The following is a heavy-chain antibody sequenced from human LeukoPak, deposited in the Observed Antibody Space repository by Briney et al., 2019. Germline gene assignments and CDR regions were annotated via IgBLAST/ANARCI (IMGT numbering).Heavy chain of an antibody. Sequence: PSEALSLTCAVYGGSFSGYYWSWIRQPPGKGLEWIGEINHSGSTNYNPSLKSRVTISVDTSKNQFSLKLSSVTAADTAVYYCAREEYSSGWRTFDYWGQGTLVTVSS. CDR3: AREEYSSGWRTFDY. J-gene: IGHJ4*02. V-gene: IGHV4-34*01. CDR1: GGSFSGYY. D-gene: IGHD6-19*01. CDR2: INHSGST.